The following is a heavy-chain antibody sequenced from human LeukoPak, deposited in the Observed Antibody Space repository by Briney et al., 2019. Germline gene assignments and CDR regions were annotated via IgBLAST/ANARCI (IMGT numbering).Heavy chain of an antibody. D-gene: IGHD6-13*01. CDR1: EFTFSSYG. CDR2: IRYDGSNS. Sequence: GGSLRLSCAAPEFTFSSYGMHWVRQAPGKGLEGVEFIRYDGSNSYYEDSVKGRFTISRDNSKNTLYLQMNSLRAEDTAVYYCAKDFGAAAGIFDYWGQGTLVTVSS. V-gene: IGHV3-30*02. CDR3: AKDFGAAAGIFDY. J-gene: IGHJ4*02.